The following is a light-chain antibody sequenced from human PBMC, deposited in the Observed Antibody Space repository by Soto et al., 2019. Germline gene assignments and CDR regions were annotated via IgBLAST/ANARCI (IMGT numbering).Light chain of an antibody. J-gene: IGKJ5*01. V-gene: IGKV3D-15*01. CDR3: QQYNKWPIT. Sequence: IVMTQSPATLSVSPGERATRSCRASQSISDKLAWYQQKPGQAPRLLIYDASNRATGIPDRFSGGGSGTEFTLTISSLQSEDSAFYYCQQYNKWPITFGQGTRLEIK. CDR1: QSISDK. CDR2: DAS.